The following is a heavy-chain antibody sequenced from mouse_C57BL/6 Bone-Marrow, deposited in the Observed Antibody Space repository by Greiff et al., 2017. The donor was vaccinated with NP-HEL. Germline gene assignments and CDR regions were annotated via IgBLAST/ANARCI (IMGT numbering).Heavy chain of an antibody. V-gene: IGHV5-6*01. Sequence: EVQVVESGGDLVKPGGSLKLSCAASGFTFSSYGMSWVRQTPDKRLEWVATISSGGSYTYYPDSVKGRFTISRDNAKNTLYLQMSSLKSEDTAMYYCARHGYYGSSSWFAYWGQGTLVTVSA. D-gene: IGHD1-1*01. CDR2: ISSGGSYT. CDR3: ARHGYYGSSSWFAY. J-gene: IGHJ3*01. CDR1: GFTFSSYG.